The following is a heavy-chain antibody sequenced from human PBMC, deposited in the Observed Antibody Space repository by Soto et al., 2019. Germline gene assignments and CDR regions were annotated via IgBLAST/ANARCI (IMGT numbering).Heavy chain of an antibody. V-gene: IGHV5-51*01. Sequence: EVQLVQSGAEVKKPGESLKISCKGSGYSFTSNWIGWVRQMPGKGLEWMGIIYPGDSDSRYSPSFQGQVTISADKSINTAYLQWSSLKDSDTAMYYCARRGGYSYGSGLFGAFDIWGEGTMVTVSS. CDR3: ARRGGYSYGSGLFGAFDI. J-gene: IGHJ3*02. CDR2: IYPGDSDS. CDR1: GYSFTSNW. D-gene: IGHD5-18*01.